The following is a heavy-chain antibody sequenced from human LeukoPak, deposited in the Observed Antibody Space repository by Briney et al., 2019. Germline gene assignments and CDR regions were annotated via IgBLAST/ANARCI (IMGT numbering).Heavy chain of an antibody. CDR2: ISGSGGAT. V-gene: IGHV3-23*01. Sequence: PGGTLRLSCAASGFTFNTYGMSWVRQAPGKGLEWVSGISGSGGATYYADSVKGRFTISRDNSRNTLFLQMNSLKADDTAVYYCAKGGGGVLASWGQGTLVTVSS. CDR1: GFTFNTYG. J-gene: IGHJ4*02. D-gene: IGHD3-16*01. CDR3: AKGGGGVLAS.